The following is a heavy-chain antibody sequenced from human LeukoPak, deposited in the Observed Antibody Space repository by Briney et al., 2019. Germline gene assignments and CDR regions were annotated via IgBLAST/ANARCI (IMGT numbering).Heavy chain of an antibody. CDR3: AKEAVDYDILTGYYTTGYFDY. Sequence: PGGSLRLSCVASGFSFTNYAMSWVRQAPARGPEWVSGISGSGGNTYYADSVKGRFTISRDNSKNTLYLQMSSLRAEDTAVYYCAKEAVDYDILTGYYTTGYFDYWGQGTLVTVSS. D-gene: IGHD3-9*01. CDR1: GFSFTNYA. J-gene: IGHJ4*02. V-gene: IGHV3-23*01. CDR2: ISGSGGNT.